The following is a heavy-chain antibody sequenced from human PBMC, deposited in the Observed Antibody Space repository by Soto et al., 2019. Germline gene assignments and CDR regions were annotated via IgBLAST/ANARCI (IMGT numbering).Heavy chain of an antibody. CDR1: GFTFGTYW. Sequence: EVQLVESGGGLVQPGGSLRLSCAASGFTFGTYWMTWVRQAPGKGLECVGNIKPDGSERYYVDSVKGRFTISRDNAKNSLYLHMNSLRAEDTAVCYCATDLNWEQYWGQGTLVTVSS. J-gene: IGHJ4*02. V-gene: IGHV3-7*04. CDR3: ATDLNWEQY. D-gene: IGHD7-27*01. CDR2: IKPDGSER.